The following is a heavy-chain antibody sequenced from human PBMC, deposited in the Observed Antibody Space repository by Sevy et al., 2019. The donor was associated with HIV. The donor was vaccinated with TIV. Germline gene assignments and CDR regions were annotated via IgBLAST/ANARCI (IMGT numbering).Heavy chain of an antibody. J-gene: IGHJ4*02. CDR1: GGSFSGYY. Sequence: SETLSLTCSVYGGSFSGYYWNWIRQPPGKGLEWVGEINHSGSTNYNPSLKSRVTISVDTSKNQFSRKLSSVTAADTAVYYCARYRVAGNFDYWGQGTLVTVSS. CDR2: INHSGST. V-gene: IGHV4-34*01. CDR3: ARYRVAGNFDY. D-gene: IGHD6-19*01.